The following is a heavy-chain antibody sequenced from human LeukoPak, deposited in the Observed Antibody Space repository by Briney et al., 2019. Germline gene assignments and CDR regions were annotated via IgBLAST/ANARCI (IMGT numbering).Heavy chain of an antibody. V-gene: IGHV4-38-2*02. D-gene: IGHD2-2*01. CDR2: IYHSGSA. CDR3: ARDPRWLTPDCTSTSCYENYFDP. CDR1: GYSISSGYQ. J-gene: IGHJ5*02. Sequence: SETLSLTCAVSGYSISSGYQWAWIRPPPGKTLEWIGSIYHSGSAHYNPSLKRRVTISVDSSNNQFSLRLSSVTAADTAVYYCARDPRWLTPDCTSTSCYENYFDPWGQGTLVTVSS.